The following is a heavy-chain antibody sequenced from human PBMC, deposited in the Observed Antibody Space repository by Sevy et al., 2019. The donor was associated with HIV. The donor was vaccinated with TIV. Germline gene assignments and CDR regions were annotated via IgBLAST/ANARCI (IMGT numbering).Heavy chain of an antibody. CDR2: IYPGDSDT. V-gene: IGHV5-51*01. CDR3: QIRVRGGTSGSGGNWFDP. J-gene: IGHJ5*02. CDR1: GYSFTSYW. Sequence: GESLKISCKGSGYSFTSYWIGWVRQMPGKGLEWRGIIYPGDSDTRYSPSFQGQVTISADKSISTAYLQWSSLKASETAMHYCQIRVRGGTSGSGGNWFDPWGQGTLVTVSS. D-gene: IGHD2-2*01.